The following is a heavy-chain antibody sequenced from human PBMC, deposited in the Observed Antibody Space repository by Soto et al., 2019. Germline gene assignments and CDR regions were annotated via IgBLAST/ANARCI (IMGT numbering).Heavy chain of an antibody. D-gene: IGHD1-26*01. CDR1: VYTVTSYY. Sequence: SENVACKASVYTVTSYYMHLVRQAPGQGLEWMGWINPNSGGTNYAHKFQGRFTMTRDTSISTAYMELSRLRFDDTAVYYCARTFRVGTTNYWGQGTLVTASS. J-gene: IGHJ4*02. CDR2: INPNSGGT. CDR3: ARTFRVGTTNY. V-gene: IGHV1-2*07.